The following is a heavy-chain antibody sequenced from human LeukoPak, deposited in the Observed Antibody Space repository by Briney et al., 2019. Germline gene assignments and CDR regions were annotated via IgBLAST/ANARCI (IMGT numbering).Heavy chain of an antibody. J-gene: IGHJ4*02. CDR1: GYTFTGYY. V-gene: IGHV1-2*02. CDR2: INPNSGGT. Sequence: ASVKVSCKASGYTFTGYYMHWVRQAPGQGLEWMGWINPNSGGTNYAQKFQGRVTMTRDTSISTAYMELSRLRSDDTAVYYCARETIGYCSSTSCPYFDYWGQGTLVTVSS. CDR3: ARETIGYCSSTSCPYFDY. D-gene: IGHD2-2*01.